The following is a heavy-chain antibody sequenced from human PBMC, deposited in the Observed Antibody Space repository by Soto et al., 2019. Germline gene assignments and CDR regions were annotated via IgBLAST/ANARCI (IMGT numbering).Heavy chain of an antibody. J-gene: IGHJ2*01. CDR1: AFTFSSYG. D-gene: IGHD1-26*01. CDR2: IGYDGSNK. V-gene: IGHV3-30*02. Sequence: QPGGYLRLSCAASAFTFSSYGMHWVRQAPGKGLEWVAVIGYDGSNKYYADSVKGRFAISRDNSKNTLYLQMNSLRAEDTAVYYCARDPRVVGATRVWYFDLWRSGTLVTVSS. CDR3: ARDPRVVGATRVWYFDL.